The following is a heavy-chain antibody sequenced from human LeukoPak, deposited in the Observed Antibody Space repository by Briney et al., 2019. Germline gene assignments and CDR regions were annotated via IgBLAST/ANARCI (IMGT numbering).Heavy chain of an antibody. J-gene: IGHJ4*02. CDR3: ARDPVSSSGWWEFDY. CDR2: INPNSGGT. D-gene: IGHD6-19*01. V-gene: IGHV1-2*02. Sequence: ASVKVSCKASGYTFTGYYMHWVRQAPGQGLEWMGWINPNSGGTNYAQKFQGRVTMTRDTSISTAYMELSRLRSDDTAVYYCARDPVSSSGWWEFDYWGQGTLVIVSS. CDR1: GYTFTGYY.